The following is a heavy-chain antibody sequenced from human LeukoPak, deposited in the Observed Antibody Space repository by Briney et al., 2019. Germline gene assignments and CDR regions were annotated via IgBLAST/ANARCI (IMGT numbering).Heavy chain of an antibody. Sequence: KPSQTLSLTCAVSGGSISSGGYSWSWIRQPPGKGLEWIGYITHSGTTYYNPSLKSRVTISVDTSKNQFSLKLSSVTAADTAVYYCGGHYYDSSRPFDIWGQGTMVTVSS. CDR1: GGSISSGGYS. D-gene: IGHD3-22*01. CDR3: GGHYYDSSRPFDI. V-gene: IGHV4-30-4*07. CDR2: ITHSGTT. J-gene: IGHJ3*02.